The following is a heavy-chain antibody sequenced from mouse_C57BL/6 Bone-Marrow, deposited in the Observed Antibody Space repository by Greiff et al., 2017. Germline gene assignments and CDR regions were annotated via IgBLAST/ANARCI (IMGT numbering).Heavy chain of an antibody. CDR1: GFNIKDDY. CDR3: TSLTGPLDY. D-gene: IGHD4-1*01. Sequence: EVQLQQSGAELVRPGASVKLSCTASGFNIKDDYMHWVKQRPEQGLEWIGWIDPENGDTEDASKFQGKATITADTSSNTAYLQISSLTSEDTAVYYCTSLTGPLDYWGQGTTLTVSS. CDR2: IDPENGDT. J-gene: IGHJ2*01. V-gene: IGHV14-4*01.